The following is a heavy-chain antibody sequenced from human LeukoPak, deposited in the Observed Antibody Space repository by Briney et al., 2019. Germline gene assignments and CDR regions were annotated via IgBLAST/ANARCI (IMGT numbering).Heavy chain of an antibody. D-gene: IGHD3-10*01. J-gene: IGHJ4*02. Sequence: SETLSLTCAVSGGSISSGGYSWSWIRQPPGKGLEWIGYIYYSGSTYYNPSLKSRVTISVDTSKNQFSLKLSSVTAADTAVYYCARGFRGPNFDYWGQGTLVTVSS. CDR3: ARGFRGPNFDY. CDR1: GGSISSGGYS. V-gene: IGHV4-30-4*07. CDR2: IYYSGST.